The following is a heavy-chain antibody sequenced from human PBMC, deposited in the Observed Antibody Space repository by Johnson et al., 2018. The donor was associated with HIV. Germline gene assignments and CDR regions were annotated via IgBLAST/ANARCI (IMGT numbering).Heavy chain of an antibody. CDR3: ARGGAFDI. CDR2: IYSGGST. J-gene: IGHJ3*02. D-gene: IGHD3-16*01. Sequence: VQLVEFGGGLVQPGGSLRLSCAASGFTFSSYAMSWVRQAPGKGLEWVSVIYSGGSTYYADSVKGRFTISRDNSKNTLYLQMNSLRAEDTAVYSCARGGAFDIWGQGTMVTVSS. CDR1: GFTFSSYA. V-gene: IGHV3-66*02.